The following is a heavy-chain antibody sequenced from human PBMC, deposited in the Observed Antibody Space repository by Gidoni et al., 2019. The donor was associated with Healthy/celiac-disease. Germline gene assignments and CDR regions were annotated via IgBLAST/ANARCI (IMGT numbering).Heavy chain of an antibody. CDR3: ARDIGGYSYGSFDYYYYGMDV. CDR2: IDYSGST. J-gene: IGHJ6*02. Sequence: QVQLQESGPGLVTPSQPLSLPCPVSVASISSGHSYWRWIRQPPGKGLDWIGYIDYSGSTDYNPSLKSRVTISVDTSKNQFSLKLSSVTAADTAVYYCARDIGGYSYGSFDYYYYGMDVWGQGTTVTVSS. CDR1: VASISSGHSY. V-gene: IGHV4-30-4*01. D-gene: IGHD5-18*01.